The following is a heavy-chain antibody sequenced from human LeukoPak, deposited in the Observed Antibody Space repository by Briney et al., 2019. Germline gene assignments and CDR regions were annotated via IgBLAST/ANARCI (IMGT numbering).Heavy chain of an antibody. Sequence: SETLSLTCTVSGGSISSSSYYWGWIRQPPGKGLEWIGSIYYSGSTYYNPSLKSRVTISVDTSKNQFSLKLSSVTAADTAVYYCARHDKGIWALNWFDPWGQGTLVTVSS. D-gene: IGHD6-13*01. CDR1: GGSISSSSYY. V-gene: IGHV4-39*01. CDR2: IYYSGST. CDR3: ARHDKGIWALNWFDP. J-gene: IGHJ5*02.